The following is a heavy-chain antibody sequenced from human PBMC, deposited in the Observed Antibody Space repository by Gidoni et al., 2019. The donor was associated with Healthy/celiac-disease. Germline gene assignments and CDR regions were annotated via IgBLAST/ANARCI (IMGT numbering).Heavy chain of an antibody. D-gene: IGHD2-21*01. Sequence: GGSISSSSYYWGWIRQPPGKGLEWIGSIYYSGSTYYNPSLKSRVTISVDTSKNQFSLKLSSVTAADTAVYYWARAQRVSLWDYWGQGTLVTVSS. CDR3: ARAQRVSLWDY. CDR2: IYYSGST. J-gene: IGHJ4*02. CDR1: GGSISSSSYY. V-gene: IGHV4-39*01.